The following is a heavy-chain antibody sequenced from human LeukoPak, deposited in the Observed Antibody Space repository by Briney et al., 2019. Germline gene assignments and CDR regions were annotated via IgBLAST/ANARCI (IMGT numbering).Heavy chain of an antibody. J-gene: IGHJ4*02. CDR1: GFSFSDDW. CDR2: IKHKRDGETT. D-gene: IGHD3-10*01. CDR3: TTVTMVRDYDY. Sequence: SGGSLRLSCTASGFSFSDDWMSWVRQAPGKGLEWVGRIKHKRDGETTDYAAPVKGRFTISRDDSKNMLYLEMNSLKIEDTAVYYCTTVTMVRDYDYWGQGTLVTVSS. V-gene: IGHV3-15*01.